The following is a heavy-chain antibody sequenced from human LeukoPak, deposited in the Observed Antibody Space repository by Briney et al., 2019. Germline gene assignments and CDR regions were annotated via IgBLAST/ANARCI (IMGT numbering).Heavy chain of an antibody. D-gene: IGHD1-26*01. CDR3: TREDRPYCPFAY. CDR1: GGSIDITNY. J-gene: IGHJ4*02. CDR2: IAHDGTI. V-gene: IGHV4-4*02. Sequence: SETLSLTCGVSGGSIDITNYWSWVRQAPGKGLEWIGEIAHDGTINYNPSLRSRVAMSLDRANNQFSLSLTSVTAADTAVYYCTREDRPYCPFAYWGQGVLVTVSS.